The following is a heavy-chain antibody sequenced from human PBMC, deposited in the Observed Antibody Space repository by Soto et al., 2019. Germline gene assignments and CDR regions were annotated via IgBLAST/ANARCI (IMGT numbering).Heavy chain of an antibody. Sequence: PTGGSLRLSCAASGFTFSSYGMHWVRQAPGKGLEWVAVIWYDGSNKYYADSVKGRFTISRDNSKSTLYLQMNSLRAEDTAVYYCARDLDGEGDYFFKDLDYWGQGTLVTVSS. CDR1: GFTFSSYG. J-gene: IGHJ4*02. CDR3: ARDLDGEGDYFFKDLDY. CDR2: IWYDGSNK. D-gene: IGHD4-17*01. V-gene: IGHV3-33*01.